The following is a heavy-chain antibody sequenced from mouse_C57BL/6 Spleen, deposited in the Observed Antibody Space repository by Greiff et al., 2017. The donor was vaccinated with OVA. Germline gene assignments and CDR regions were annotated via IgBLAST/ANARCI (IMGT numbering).Heavy chain of an antibody. CDR3: AGYSNWYFDV. CDR2: IYPSDSET. CDR1: GYTFTSYW. Sequence: VQLQQPGAELVRPGSSVKLSCKASGYTFTSYWMDWVKQRPGQGLEWIGNIYPSDSETHYNQKFKDKATLTVDKSSSTAYMQLSSLTSEDSAVYYCAGYSNWYFDVWGTGTTVTVSS. J-gene: IGHJ1*03. V-gene: IGHV1-61*01. D-gene: IGHD2-5*01.